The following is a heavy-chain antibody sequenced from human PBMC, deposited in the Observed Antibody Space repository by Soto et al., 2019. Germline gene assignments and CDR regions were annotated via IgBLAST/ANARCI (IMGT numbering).Heavy chain of an antibody. V-gene: IGHV3-33*01. Sequence: GGSLRLSCAASGFTFSSYGMHWVRQAPGKGLDWVAVIWYDGSNKYYADSVKGRFTISRDNSKNTLYLQMNSLRAEDTAVYYCARARHYYGSGSLTADAFDIWGQGTMVTVSS. CDR2: IWYDGSNK. D-gene: IGHD3-10*01. CDR3: ARARHYYGSGSLTADAFDI. J-gene: IGHJ3*02. CDR1: GFTFSSYG.